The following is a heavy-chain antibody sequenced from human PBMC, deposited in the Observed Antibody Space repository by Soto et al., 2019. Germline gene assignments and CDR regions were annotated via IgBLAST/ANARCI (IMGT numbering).Heavy chain of an antibody. J-gene: IGHJ3*02. CDR1: GFTVSSNY. CDR2: IYSGGST. D-gene: IGHD6-19*01. Sequence: EVQLVESGGGLIQPGGSLRLSCAASGFTVSSNYMSWVRQAPGKGLEWVSVIYSGGSTYYADSVKGRFTISRDNSKNTLYMQMHSLGAEDTAVYYCARDQRYSSGWFMLDAFDIGGQGTMVTVSA. V-gene: IGHV3-53*01. CDR3: ARDQRYSSGWFMLDAFDI.